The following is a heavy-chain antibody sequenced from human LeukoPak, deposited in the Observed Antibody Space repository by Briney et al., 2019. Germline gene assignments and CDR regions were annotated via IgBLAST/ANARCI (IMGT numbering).Heavy chain of an antibody. CDR2: IIPIFGTA. V-gene: IGHV1-69*05. D-gene: IGHD2-2*02. J-gene: IGHJ1*01. Sequence: PGASVKVSCKASGGTFSSYAISWVRQAPGQGLEWMGGIIPIFGTANYAQKFQGRVTITTDESTSTAYMELSSLRSEDTAVYYCVGIVVVPAAIEVAEYFQHWGQGTLVTVSS. CDR3: VGIVVVPAAIEVAEYFQH. CDR1: GGTFSSYA.